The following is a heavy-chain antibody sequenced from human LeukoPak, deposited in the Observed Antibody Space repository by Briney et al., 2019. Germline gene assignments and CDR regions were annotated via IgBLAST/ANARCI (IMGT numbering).Heavy chain of an antibody. J-gene: IGHJ6*02. CDR2: INPNSGGT. D-gene: IGHD6-19*01. V-gene: IGHV1-2*02. CDR1: GYTFSDYY. CDR3: ARVNYRSGFFRNFYYCGMDV. Sequence: GASVKVSCKASGYTFSDYYIHWVRQGPGHGLEWMGWINPNSGGTDYAQRFQGRVTMTRETSNTTAYMELSRLRSDDTAVYYCARVNYRSGFFRNFYYCGMDVWGQGTTVTVSS.